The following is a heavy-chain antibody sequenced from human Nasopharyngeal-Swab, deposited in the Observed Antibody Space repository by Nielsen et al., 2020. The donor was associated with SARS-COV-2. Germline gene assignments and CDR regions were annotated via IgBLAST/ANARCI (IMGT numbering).Heavy chain of an antibody. CDR2: ISVYNGNT. J-gene: IGHJ5*02. D-gene: IGHD2-2*01. Sequence: ASVKVSCKASGYTFTSYGISWVRQAPGQGIEWRGWISVYNGNTNYEQNLQGRVTMTTDTSTSKAYIELRSLRSGDTAVYYCARFSTPLYCNSPTCLATWFDPWGQGTLVTVSS. CDR3: ARFSTPLYCNSPTCLATWFDP. CDR1: GYTFTSYG. V-gene: IGHV1-18*01.